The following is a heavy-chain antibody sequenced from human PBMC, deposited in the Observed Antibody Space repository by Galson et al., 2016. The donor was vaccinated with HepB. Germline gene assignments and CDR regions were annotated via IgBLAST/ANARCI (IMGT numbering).Heavy chain of an antibody. D-gene: IGHD2-15*01. J-gene: IGHJ4*03. CDR3: VGVARTWMDNGFAP. CDR1: GYTFTSYA. V-gene: IGHV1-69*10. CDR2: IIPNLGTT. Sequence: SVKVSCKASGYTFTSYAISWVRQAPGQGLEWMGGIIPNLGTTNYAQKFQARVTITADKSTSTAYMEVSSLRSDDTAVYYCVGVARTWMDNGFAPWGQGTLVTVSS.